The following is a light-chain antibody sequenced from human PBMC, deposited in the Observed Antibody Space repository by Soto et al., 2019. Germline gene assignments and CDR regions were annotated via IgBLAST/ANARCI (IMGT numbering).Light chain of an antibody. J-gene: IGKJ5*01. CDR3: QQYDNSPIT. Sequence: ESVLTQSPGILSLSPGERASLSFVASQIISSSFLAWYQQKPGQAPRLLIYGASSRATGIPDRFSGTGSETDFTLTISRLEPEDFAVYYCQQYDNSPITFGQGTRLEIK. CDR1: QIISSSF. V-gene: IGKV3-20*01. CDR2: GAS.